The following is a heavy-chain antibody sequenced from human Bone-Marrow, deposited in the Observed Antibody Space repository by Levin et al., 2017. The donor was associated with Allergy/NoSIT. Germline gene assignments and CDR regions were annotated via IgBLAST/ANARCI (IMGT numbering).Heavy chain of an antibody. D-gene: IGHD3-10*01. CDR2: IDPVDSYT. Sequence: RGESLKISCEVSGYNFATYWITWVRQVPGKGLEWMGNIDPVDSYTNYSPSFQGHVTFSADKSSTTAFLHWDSLKASDTASSYCARFRFGTSHYVSGTPEILDYWGQGTLVTVSS. CDR3: ARFRFGTSHYVSGTPEILDY. CDR1: GYNFATYW. V-gene: IGHV5-10-1*01. J-gene: IGHJ4*02.